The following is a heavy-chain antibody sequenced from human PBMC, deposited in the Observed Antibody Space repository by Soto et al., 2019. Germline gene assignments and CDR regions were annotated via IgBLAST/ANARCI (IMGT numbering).Heavy chain of an antibody. Sequence: PAETLSLTCTLSGVSITSGAYYWTWVRQHPGEGLEWIGYIYYNGNTYFSPALKSRLTISIDTSKNQFSLKLSSVTAADKDMYYCARARLRAVYAFDFWGQGTMVTVSS. J-gene: IGHJ3*01. CDR1: GVSITSGAYY. CDR3: ARARLRAVYAFDF. CDR2: IYYNGNT. V-gene: IGHV4-31*03. D-gene: IGHD4-17*01.